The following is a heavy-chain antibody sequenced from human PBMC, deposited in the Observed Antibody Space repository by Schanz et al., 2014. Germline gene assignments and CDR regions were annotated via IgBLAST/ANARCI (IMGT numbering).Heavy chain of an antibody. CDR3: ARKMKVGVYGGKGHDSLDI. D-gene: IGHD3-22*01. CDR1: GFTFSSHW. V-gene: IGHV3-74*02. J-gene: IGHJ3*02. CDR2: INSVGSNT. Sequence: EVQLLESGGGLVQPGGSLRLSCTASGFTFSSHWMHWVRQDPGKGLAWVARINSVGSNTDYADSVTGRFTISRDNAKNTLYLQMNTLRAEDTAVYYCARKMKVGVYGGKGHDSLDIWGQGTMVTVSS.